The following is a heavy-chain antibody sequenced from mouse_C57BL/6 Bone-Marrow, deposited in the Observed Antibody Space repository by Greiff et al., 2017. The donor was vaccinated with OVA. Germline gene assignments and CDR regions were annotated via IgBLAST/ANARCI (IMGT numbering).Heavy chain of an antibody. CDR1: GFTFSDFY. V-gene: IGHV7-1*01. J-gene: IGHJ1*03. CDR3: ARDAPPYYSNYNWYFDV. Sequence: EVQGVESGGGLVQSGRSLRLSCATSGFTFSDFYMEWVRQAPGKGLEWIAASRNKANDYTTEYSASVKGRFIVSRDTAQSILYLQMNALRAEDTAIYYCARDAPPYYSNYNWYFDVWGTGTTVTVSS. CDR2: SRNKANDYTT. D-gene: IGHD2-5*01.